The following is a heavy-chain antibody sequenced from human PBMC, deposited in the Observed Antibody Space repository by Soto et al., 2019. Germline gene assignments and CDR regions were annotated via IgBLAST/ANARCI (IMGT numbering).Heavy chain of an antibody. CDR2: INPSAGST. Sequence: GASVKVSCKASGHTFSTYSLHWVRQAPGQGLEWVGLINPSAGSTTYAQKFQGRVTMTRDASTSTIYMELSSLRSEDTAVYYCARDLTAIGISQFYFDYWGQGTLVTVSS. CDR3: ARDLTAIGISQFYFDY. J-gene: IGHJ4*02. V-gene: IGHV1-46*01. D-gene: IGHD5-18*01. CDR1: GHTFSTYS.